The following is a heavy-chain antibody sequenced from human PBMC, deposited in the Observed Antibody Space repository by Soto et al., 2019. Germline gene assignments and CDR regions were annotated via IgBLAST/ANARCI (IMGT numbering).Heavy chain of an antibody. J-gene: IGHJ4*02. D-gene: IGHD6-19*01. Sequence: GGSLRLSCAASGFTFSSYWMSWVRQAPGKGLEWVANIKQDGSEKYYVDSVKGRFTISRDNAKNSLYLQMNSLRAEDTPVYFCARVYSSVWYYFDYWGQGTLVTFSS. CDR2: IKQDGSEK. CDR3: ARVYSSVWYYFDY. CDR1: GFTFSSYW. V-gene: IGHV3-7*01.